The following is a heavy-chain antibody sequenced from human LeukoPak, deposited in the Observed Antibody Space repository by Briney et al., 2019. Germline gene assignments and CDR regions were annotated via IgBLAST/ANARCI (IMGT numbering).Heavy chain of an antibody. CDR3: ARLRRKSSTTLGYFDY. CDR2: IYYSGST. J-gene: IGHJ4*02. CDR1: GGSISSHY. V-gene: IGHV4-59*11. Sequence: SETLSLTCTVSGGSISSHYWSWIRQPPGKGLVWIGYIYYSGSTDYNPSLKSRVTLSVDTSKNQFSLKLSSVTAADTAVYYCARLRRKSSTTLGYFDYWGQGTLVTVSS. D-gene: IGHD6-13*01.